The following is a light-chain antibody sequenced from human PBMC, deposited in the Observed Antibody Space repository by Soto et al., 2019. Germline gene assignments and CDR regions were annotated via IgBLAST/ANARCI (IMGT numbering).Light chain of an antibody. Sequence: EIVFTQSPGTLSLSPGERATLSCRASQSVSSTYSAWYQQKPGQAPRLLIYGASSRATGTPDRFSGSGSGTDFTLTISRLXPEDFAVYYCQQYGASPIYTFGQGTKVDIK. CDR1: QSVSSTY. V-gene: IGKV3-20*01. CDR3: QQYGASPIYT. CDR2: GAS. J-gene: IGKJ2*01.